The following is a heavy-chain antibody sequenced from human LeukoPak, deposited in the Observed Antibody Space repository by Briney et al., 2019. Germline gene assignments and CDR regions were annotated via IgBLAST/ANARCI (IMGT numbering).Heavy chain of an antibody. D-gene: IGHD6-19*01. CDR2: INTDGSST. CDR1: GFTFSSYW. CDR3: FPPVAVAGMGY. Sequence: PGGSLRLSCAASGFTFSSYWMHWVRQAPGKGLVWVSRINTDGSSTSYADSVKGRFTISRDNAKNTLYLQMNSLRAEDTAVYYCFPPVAVAGMGYWGQGTLVTVSS. V-gene: IGHV3-74*01. J-gene: IGHJ4*02.